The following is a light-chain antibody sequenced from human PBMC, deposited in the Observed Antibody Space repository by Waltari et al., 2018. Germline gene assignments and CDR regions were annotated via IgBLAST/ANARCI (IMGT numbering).Light chain of an antibody. CDR1: QGISSR. Sequence: DIQMTQSPSSVSASVGDRVTLTCRASQGISSRLAWYQQKPGKAPKLLIYDASSLHSGVPSRFSGSGSGTDFTLTISSLQAEDVAVYYCQQYYSFPFTFGQGTKLE. J-gene: IGKJ2*01. V-gene: IGKV1-12*01. CDR2: DAS. CDR3: QQYYSFPFT.